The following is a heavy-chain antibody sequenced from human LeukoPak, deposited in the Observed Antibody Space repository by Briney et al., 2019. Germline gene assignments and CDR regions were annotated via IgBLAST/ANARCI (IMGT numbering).Heavy chain of an antibody. CDR2: INDDGSDT. D-gene: IGHD5-12*01. CDR3: AREWDSGSSSIDY. J-gene: IGHJ4*02. V-gene: IGHV3-74*01. Sequence: GGSLRLSCAVSGFTFKLYWMHWVRQAPGKGPVWVSRINDDGSDTTYADSVKGRFTISRDNAENSLYLQMNSLRAEDTAIYYCAREWDSGSSSIDYWGPGILVTVSS. CDR1: GFTFKLYW.